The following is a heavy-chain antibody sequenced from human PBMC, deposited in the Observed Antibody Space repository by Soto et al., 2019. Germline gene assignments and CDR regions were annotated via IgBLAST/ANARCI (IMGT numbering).Heavy chain of an antibody. Sequence: QVQLVQSGAEVQKPGSSVKVSCKASGGTFSSYTISWVRQAPGQGLEWMGRIIPILGIANYAQKFQGRVTITADKSTSTAYMELSSLRSEDTAVYYCATRYGSGSYYKGLDMDVWGKGTTVTVSS. J-gene: IGHJ6*03. V-gene: IGHV1-69*02. D-gene: IGHD3-10*01. CDR2: IIPILGIA. CDR1: GGTFSSYT. CDR3: ATRYGSGSYYKGLDMDV.